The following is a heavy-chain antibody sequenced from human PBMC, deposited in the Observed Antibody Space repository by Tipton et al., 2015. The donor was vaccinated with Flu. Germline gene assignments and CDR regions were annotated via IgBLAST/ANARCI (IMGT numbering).Heavy chain of an antibody. CDR3: ARGSYHPNHFYFYGLDV. CDR2: IYHSGNT. Sequence: TLSLTCTISGGSISSGDYYWSWIRQSPGKGLEWLGYIYHSGNTYYNPSLDSRITISVDASKNQFSLKLSSVTAADTAVYFCARGSYHPNHFYFYGLDVWGPGTTVSVSS. CDR1: GGSISSGDYY. V-gene: IGHV4-30-4*01. J-gene: IGHJ6*02.